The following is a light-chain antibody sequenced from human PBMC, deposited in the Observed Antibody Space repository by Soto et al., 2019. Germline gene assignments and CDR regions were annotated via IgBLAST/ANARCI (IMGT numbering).Light chain of an antibody. V-gene: IGKV3-15*01. J-gene: IGKJ1*01. Sequence: EIVMTQSPATLSVSPGERATLSCRASQSVSSNLAWYQQKPGQAPRLLIYGASTRATGIPARFSGSGSGTEFTLTISSLQSKDFAVYSCQQYNNWPGTFGQVTKVEIK. CDR3: QQYNNWPGT. CDR1: QSVSSN. CDR2: GAS.